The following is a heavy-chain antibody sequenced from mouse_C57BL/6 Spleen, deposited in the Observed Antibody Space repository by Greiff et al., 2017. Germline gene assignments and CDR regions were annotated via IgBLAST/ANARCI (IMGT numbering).Heavy chain of an antibody. D-gene: IGHD5-1*01. V-gene: IGHV1-53*01. CDR3: ARSGQYRVFDY. CDR1: GYTFTSYW. Sequence: QVQLQQPGTELVKPGASVKLSCKASGYTFTSYWMHWVKQRPGQGLEWIGNINPSNGGTNYNEKFKGKDTLTVDKSSSTAYMQLSSLTSEDSADYYCARSGQYRVFDYWGQGTTLTVSS. CDR2: INPSNGGT. J-gene: IGHJ2*01.